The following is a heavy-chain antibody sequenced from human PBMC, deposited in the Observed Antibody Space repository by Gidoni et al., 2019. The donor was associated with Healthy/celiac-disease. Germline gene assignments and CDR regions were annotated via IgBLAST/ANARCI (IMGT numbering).Heavy chain of an antibody. CDR3: AKDYSGYYSYYFDY. J-gene: IGHJ4*02. CDR2: ISYDGSNK. D-gene: IGHD3-22*01. CDR1: GFTFSSYG. Sequence: QVQLVESGGGVVQPGRSLRLSWAASGFTFSSYGMHWVRQAPGKGLEWVAVISYDGSNKYYADSVKGRFTISRDNSKNTLYLQMNSLRAEDTAVYYCAKDYSGYYSYYFDYWGQGTLVTVSS. V-gene: IGHV3-30*18.